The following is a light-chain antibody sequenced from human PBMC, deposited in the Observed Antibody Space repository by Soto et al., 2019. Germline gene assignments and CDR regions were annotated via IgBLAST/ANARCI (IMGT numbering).Light chain of an antibody. V-gene: IGLV2-14*01. Sequence: QSALTQPASVSGSPGQSITISCNGTSSDVGGHNYVSWYKLHPGKAPKLMIYDVSNRPSGVSNRFSGSKSGNTASLTISGLQDEDEAEYYCSSYTSSGTLGVFGTGTKVTFL. CDR1: SSDVGGHNY. J-gene: IGLJ1*01. CDR2: DVS. CDR3: SSYTSSGTLGV.